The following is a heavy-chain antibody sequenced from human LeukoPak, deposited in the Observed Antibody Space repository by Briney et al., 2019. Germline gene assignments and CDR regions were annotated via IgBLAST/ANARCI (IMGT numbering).Heavy chain of an antibody. CDR2: IGNTET. Sequence: GGSLRLSCATSGFPFETNAMSWVRQAPGKGLEWVATIGNTETFYADSVTGRFTISRDNSKNTVNLQMNRLRVEDTAIYYCASRYGTDVYNSFDYWGQGTLVTVSS. CDR1: GFPFETNA. J-gene: IGHJ4*02. D-gene: IGHD5-24*01. CDR3: ASRYGTDVYNSFDY. V-gene: IGHV3-23*01.